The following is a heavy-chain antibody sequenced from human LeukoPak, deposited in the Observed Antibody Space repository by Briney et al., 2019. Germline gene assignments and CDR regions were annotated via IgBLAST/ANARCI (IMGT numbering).Heavy chain of an antibody. CDR1: GFTFDKSW. Sequence: GGSLSLSCTGSGFTFDKSWTNWLRQAPGKGLEWVANIHPDGSETYYVDSVKGRFSISRANTKRSLFLQMNSLRAEDTAIYYCTRVSRVDAPDFWGQGTLVTVSS. V-gene: IGHV3-7*05. J-gene: IGHJ4*02. CDR3: TRVSRVDAPDF. CDR2: IHPDGSET. D-gene: IGHD2-2*01.